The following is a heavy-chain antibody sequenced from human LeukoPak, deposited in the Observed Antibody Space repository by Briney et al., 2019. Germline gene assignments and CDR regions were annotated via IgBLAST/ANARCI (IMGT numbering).Heavy chain of an antibody. Sequence: PGGSLRLSCTASGFTFSSYGMHWVHQAPGKGLEWVAVIWFDGSNKYYADSVKGRLTISRDNSKSTLYLQMNSLRAEDTAVYYCAKAVAATGHYYFGMDVWGQGTTVTVSS. CDR1: GFTFSSYG. CDR3: AKAVAATGHYYFGMDV. J-gene: IGHJ6*02. V-gene: IGHV3-33*06. D-gene: IGHD6-19*01. CDR2: IWFDGSNK.